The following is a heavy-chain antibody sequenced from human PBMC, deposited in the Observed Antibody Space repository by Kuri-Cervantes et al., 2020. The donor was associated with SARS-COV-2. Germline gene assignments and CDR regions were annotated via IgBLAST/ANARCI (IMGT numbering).Heavy chain of an antibody. V-gene: IGHV1-2*02. Sequence: ASLKVSCKASGYTFTGCYMHWVRQAPGQGLEWMGWINPNSGGTNYAQKFQGRVTMTRDTSISTAYMELSRLRSDDTAVYYYARVGCSSNSCYRAIDYRGQGTPVTVSS. CDR1: GYTFTGCY. J-gene: IGHJ4*02. CDR2: INPNSGGT. D-gene: IGHD2-2*01. CDR3: ARVGCSSNSCYRAIDY.